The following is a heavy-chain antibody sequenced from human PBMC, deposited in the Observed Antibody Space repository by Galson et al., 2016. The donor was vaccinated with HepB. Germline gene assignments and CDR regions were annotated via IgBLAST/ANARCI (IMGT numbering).Heavy chain of an antibody. J-gene: IGHJ6*02. CDR2: INGGGGIT. Sequence: SLRLSCAASGFKFGIYWMSWVRQAPGKGLDWVSSINGGGGITYYADSVKGRFTISRDNSKNTVYLQMNSLRAEDTAVYYCAKEGTIFGMIPYGVDVWGQGTTVTVSS. CDR1: GFKFGIYW. D-gene: IGHD3-3*01. CDR3: AKEGTIFGMIPYGVDV. V-gene: IGHV3-23*01.